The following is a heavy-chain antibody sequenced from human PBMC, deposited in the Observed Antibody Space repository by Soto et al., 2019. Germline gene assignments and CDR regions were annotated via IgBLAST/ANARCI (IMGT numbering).Heavy chain of an antibody. J-gene: IGHJ6*02. CDR2: ISSSSSYI. D-gene: IGHD2-2*01. CDR3: ARESIVVVPAAMDDYYYGMDV. V-gene: IGHV3-21*01. Sequence: EVQLVESGGGLGKPGGSLRLSCAASGFTFSSYSMNWVRQAPGKGLEWVSSISSSSSYIYYADSVKGRFTISRDNAKNSLYLQMNSLRAEDTAVYYCARESIVVVPAAMDDYYYGMDVWGQGTTVTVSS. CDR1: GFTFSSYS.